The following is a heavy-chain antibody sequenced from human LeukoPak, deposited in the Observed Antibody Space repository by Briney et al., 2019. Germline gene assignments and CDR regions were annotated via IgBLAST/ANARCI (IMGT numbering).Heavy chain of an antibody. D-gene: IGHD3-10*01. CDR3: ARVPYGSGTYTDY. V-gene: IGHV3-23*01. J-gene: IGHJ4*02. CDR2: ISVSGGST. CDR1: GFPFSSHA. Sequence: PGGPLRLSCVATGFPFSSHAMSWVPPAPAQGLEWVSGISVSGGSTSYADSVKGRFTISRDNSKNTVYLQMNSLRAEDTAVYYCARVPYGSGTYTDYWGRGTLVTVSS.